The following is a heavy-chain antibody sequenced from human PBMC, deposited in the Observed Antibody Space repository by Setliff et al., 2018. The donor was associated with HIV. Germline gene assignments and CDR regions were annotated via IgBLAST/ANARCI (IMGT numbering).Heavy chain of an antibody. D-gene: IGHD2-2*01. CDR3: AKEVVDADS. CDR1: GFTFRAHW. Sequence: GGSLRLSCAASGFTFRAHWMLWFRQAPGKGLMWVSRISPDGTKTNHADSVKGRCTTSRDNSKNTLYLQMNSLRAEDTAIYYCAKEVVDADSWGQGTLVTVSS. J-gene: IGHJ4*02. CDR2: ISPDGTKT. V-gene: IGHV3-74*01.